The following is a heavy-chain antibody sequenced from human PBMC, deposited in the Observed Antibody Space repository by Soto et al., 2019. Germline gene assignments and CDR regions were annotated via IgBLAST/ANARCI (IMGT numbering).Heavy chain of an antibody. CDR1: GFPISTHG. Sequence: QAQLVESGGGVVQPGTSLRLSCAASGFPISTHGMHWVRQAPGKGPEWLANIWYDGSNNFYAESVKGRFSISKDNAKNTLYLQMSSLRAEDTAVYYCAAATTWNFHFPYWGQGTQVTVSS. CDR3: AAATTWNFHFPY. D-gene: IGHD1-7*01. J-gene: IGHJ4*02. CDR2: IWYDGSNN. V-gene: IGHV3-33*03.